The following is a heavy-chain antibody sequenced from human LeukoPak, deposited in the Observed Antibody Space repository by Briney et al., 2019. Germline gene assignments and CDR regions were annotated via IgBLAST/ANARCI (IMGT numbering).Heavy chain of an antibody. J-gene: IGHJ2*01. Sequence: ASVKVSCKASGYNFTRHGISWVRQAPGQGLEGMGWISTYNGNTIYAQKVRGRVTMTTDTSTTTDFMELRSLRPDDTAMYYCAIKWRGEYNSGGYYGDWYFALWGRGTLVTVSS. CDR1: GYNFTRHG. CDR3: AIKWRGEYNSGGYYGDWYFAL. V-gene: IGHV1-18*01. CDR2: ISTYNGNT. D-gene: IGHD3-22*01.